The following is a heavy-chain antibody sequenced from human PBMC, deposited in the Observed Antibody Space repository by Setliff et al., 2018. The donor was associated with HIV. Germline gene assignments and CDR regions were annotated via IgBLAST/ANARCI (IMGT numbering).Heavy chain of an antibody. CDR1: TYSISSVHS. V-gene: IGHV4-38-2*02. CDR3: ARDGLRHHLETLSGAFDV. J-gene: IGHJ3*01. D-gene: IGHD3-10*01. CDR2: MHHSGNT. Sequence: SETLSLTCDVSTYSISSVHSWGWIRQPPGKGLEWIGTMHHSGNTHYKPSLKGRVTVSLDTSKKQPSLKLRSVTAADTAVYYCARDGLRHHLETLSGAFDVWGQGTAVTVSS.